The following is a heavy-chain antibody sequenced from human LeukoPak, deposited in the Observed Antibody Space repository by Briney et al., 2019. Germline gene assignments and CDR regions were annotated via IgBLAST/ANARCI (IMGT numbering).Heavy chain of an antibody. D-gene: IGHD6-6*01. CDR1: GGTFSSYA. CDR3: ARGSIAAPNWFDP. V-gene: IGHV1-69*13. Sequence: ASVKVSCKASGGTFSSYAISWVRQAPGQGLEWMGGIIPIFGTANYAQKFQGRVTITADESTSTAYMELGSLRSEDTAVYYCARGSIAAPNWFDPWGQGTLVTVSS. CDR2: IIPIFGTA. J-gene: IGHJ5*02.